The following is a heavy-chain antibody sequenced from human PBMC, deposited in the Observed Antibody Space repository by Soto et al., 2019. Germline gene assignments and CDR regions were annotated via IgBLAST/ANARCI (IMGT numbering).Heavy chain of an antibody. D-gene: IGHD6-6*01. CDR1: GFTFSSYG. CDR2: ISYDGSNK. Sequence: GGSLRLSCAASGFTFSSYGMHWVRQAPGKGLEWVAVISYDGSNKYYADSVKGRFTISRDNSKNTLYLQMNSLRAEDTAVYYCAKGDSAARPYAFDIWGQGTMVTVS. CDR3: AKGDSAARPYAFDI. J-gene: IGHJ3*02. V-gene: IGHV3-30*18.